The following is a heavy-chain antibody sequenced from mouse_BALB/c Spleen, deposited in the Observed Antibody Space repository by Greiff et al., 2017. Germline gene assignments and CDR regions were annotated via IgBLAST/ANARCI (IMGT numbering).Heavy chain of an antibody. J-gene: IGHJ2*01. CDR2: INPSSGYT. Sequence: VQLQQSGAELARPGASVKMSCKASGYTFTSYTMHWVKQRPGQGLEWIGYINPSSGYTNYNQKFKDKATLTADKSSSTAYMQLSSLTSEDSAVYYCARSGIHYYGYDYWGQGTTLTVSS. D-gene: IGHD1-2*01. CDR3: ARSGIHYYGYDY. V-gene: IGHV1-4*01. CDR1: GYTFTSYT.